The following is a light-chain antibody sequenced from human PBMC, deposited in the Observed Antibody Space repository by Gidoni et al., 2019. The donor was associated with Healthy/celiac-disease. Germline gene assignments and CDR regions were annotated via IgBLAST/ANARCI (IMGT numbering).Light chain of an antibody. Sequence: IVMTQSPATLSVSPGERATLSCRASQSVSSNLAWYQQKPGQAPGLLIYGASTRATGIPARFSGSGSGTEFTLTISSLQSEDFAVYYCQQYNNWPAWTFGQGTKVEI. V-gene: IGKV3-15*01. CDR3: QQYNNWPAWT. CDR2: GAS. CDR1: QSVSSN. J-gene: IGKJ1*01.